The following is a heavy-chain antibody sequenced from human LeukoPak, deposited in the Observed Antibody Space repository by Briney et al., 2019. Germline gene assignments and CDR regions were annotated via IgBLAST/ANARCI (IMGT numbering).Heavy chain of an antibody. Sequence: ASVKVSCKASGGTFSSYAISWVRQAPGQELEWMGGIIPIFGTANYAQKFQGRVTITADESTSTAYMELSSLRSEDTAVYYCARDPKTPYYYDSSGYSYFQHWGQGTLVTVSP. D-gene: IGHD3-22*01. CDR1: GGTFSSYA. CDR3: ARDPKTPYYYDSSGYSYFQH. V-gene: IGHV1-69*13. CDR2: IIPIFGTA. J-gene: IGHJ1*01.